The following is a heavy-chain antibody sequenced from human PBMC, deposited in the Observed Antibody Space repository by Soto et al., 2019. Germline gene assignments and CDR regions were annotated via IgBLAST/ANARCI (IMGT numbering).Heavy chain of an antibody. CDR3: AKASGYCSSTSCPPSDAFDI. CDR2: ISGSGGST. Sequence: GGSLSLSSAASGFTFSSYAMSCVLQAPGKGLEWVSAISGSGGSTYYADSVKGRFTTSRDNSKNTLYLQMNSLRAEDTAVYYCAKASGYCSSTSCPPSDAFDIWGQGTMVTVSS. CDR1: GFTFSSYA. D-gene: IGHD2-2*03. V-gene: IGHV3-23*01. J-gene: IGHJ3*02.